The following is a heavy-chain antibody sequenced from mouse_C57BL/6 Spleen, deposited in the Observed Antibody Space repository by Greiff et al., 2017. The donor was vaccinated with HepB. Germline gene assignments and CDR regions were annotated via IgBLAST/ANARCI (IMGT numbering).Heavy chain of an antibody. D-gene: IGHD3-2*02. CDR3: ARGTAQAKDYFDY. Sequence: VQLQQPGAELVKPGASVKLSCKASGYTFTSYWMQWVKQRPGQGLEWIGEIDPSDSYTNYNQKFKGKATLTVDTSSSTAYMQLSSLTSEDSAVYYCARGTAQAKDYFDYWGQGTTLTVSS. CDR1: GYTFTSYW. J-gene: IGHJ2*01. CDR2: IDPSDSYT. V-gene: IGHV1-50*01.